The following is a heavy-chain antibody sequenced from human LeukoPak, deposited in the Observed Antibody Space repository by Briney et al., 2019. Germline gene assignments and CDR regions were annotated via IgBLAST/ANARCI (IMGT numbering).Heavy chain of an antibody. J-gene: IGHJ3*02. CDR2: IYHSGST. CDR3: ARSMTTVVTPDAFDI. Sequence: SETLSLTCAVSGGSISSGGYSWSWIRQPPEKGLEWIGYIYHSGSTYYNPSLKSRVTISVDRSKNQFSLKLSSVTAADTAVYYCARSMTTVVTPDAFDIWGQGTMVTVSS. CDR1: GGSISSGGYS. V-gene: IGHV4-30-2*01. D-gene: IGHD4-23*01.